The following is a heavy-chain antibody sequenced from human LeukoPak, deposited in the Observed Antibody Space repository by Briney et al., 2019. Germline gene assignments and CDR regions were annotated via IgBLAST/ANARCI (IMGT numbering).Heavy chain of an antibody. CDR3: ARSVTYSSGWYRPFDY. V-gene: IGHV1-3*03. D-gene: IGHD6-19*01. Sequence: ASVKVSCKASGYTFTTYAMNWVRQAPGQRLEWMGWINAGNGNTKYSQEFQGRVTITRDTSASTAYMELSSLRSEDMAVYYCARSVTYSSGWYRPFDYWGQGTLVTVSS. J-gene: IGHJ4*02. CDR2: INAGNGNT. CDR1: GYTFTTYA.